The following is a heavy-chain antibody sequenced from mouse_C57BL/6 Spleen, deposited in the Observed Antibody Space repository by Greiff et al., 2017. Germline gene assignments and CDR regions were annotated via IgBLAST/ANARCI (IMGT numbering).Heavy chain of an antibody. D-gene: IGHD1-1*01. Sequence: EVQLVESGGDLVKPGGSLKLSCAASGFTFSSYGMSWVRQTPDKRLEWVATISSGGSYTYYPDSVKGRFTISRDNAKNTLYLQMSSLKSEDTAMYYCARHDYGSSYRFAYWGQGTLVTVSA. J-gene: IGHJ3*01. CDR3: ARHDYGSSYRFAY. V-gene: IGHV5-6*01. CDR1: GFTFSSYG. CDR2: ISSGGSYT.